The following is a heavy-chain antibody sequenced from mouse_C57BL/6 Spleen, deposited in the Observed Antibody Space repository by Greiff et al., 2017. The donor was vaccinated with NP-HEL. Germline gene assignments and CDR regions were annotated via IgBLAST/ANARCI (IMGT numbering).Heavy chain of an antibody. CDR3: ARYGTFAY. Sequence: EVQVVESGGGLVKPGGSLKLSCAASGFTFSSYAMSWVRQTPEKRLEWVATISDGGSYTYYPDNVKGRFTISRDNAKNNLYLQMSHLKSEDTAMYYCARYGTFAYWGQGTLVTVSA. CDR2: ISDGGSYT. J-gene: IGHJ3*01. CDR1: GFTFSSYA. D-gene: IGHD2-1*01. V-gene: IGHV5-4*01.